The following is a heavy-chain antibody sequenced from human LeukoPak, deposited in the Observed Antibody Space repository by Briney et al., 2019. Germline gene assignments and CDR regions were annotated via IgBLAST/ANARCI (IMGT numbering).Heavy chain of an antibody. V-gene: IGHV3-30*04. CDR3: AKRRGSSGYGVYYFDY. Sequence: GGSLRLSCAASGFTFSSYAMHWVRQAPGKGLEWVAVISYDGSNKYYADSVKGRFTISRDNSKNTLYLQMNSLRAEDTAVYYCAKRRGSSGYGVYYFDYWGQGTLVTVSS. D-gene: IGHD3-22*01. J-gene: IGHJ4*02. CDR1: GFTFSSYA. CDR2: ISYDGSNK.